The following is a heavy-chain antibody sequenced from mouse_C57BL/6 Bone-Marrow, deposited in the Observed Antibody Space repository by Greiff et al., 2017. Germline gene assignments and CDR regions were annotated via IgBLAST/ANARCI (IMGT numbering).Heavy chain of an antibody. V-gene: IGHV1-50*01. CDR3: ARRDGFDY. J-gene: IGHJ2*01. D-gene: IGHD2-3*01. CDR2: IDPSDSYT. CDR1: GYTFTSYW. Sequence: QVQLKQPGAELVKPGASVKLSCKASGYTFTSYWMQWVKQRPGQGLEWIGEIDPSDSYTNYNQQFKGKATLTVDTSSSTAYVQLSRLTSEDSAVYYCARRDGFDYWGQGTTLAVSS.